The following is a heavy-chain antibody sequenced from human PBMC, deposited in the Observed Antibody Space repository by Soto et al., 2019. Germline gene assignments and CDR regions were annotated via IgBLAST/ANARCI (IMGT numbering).Heavy chain of an antibody. CDR3: AKDRVLMVYAYDV. J-gene: IGHJ4*02. CDR1: GFTFSSYA. D-gene: IGHD2-8*01. Sequence: EVQLLESGGGLVQPGGSLRLSCEASGFTFSSYAMSWDRQAPGKGLEWVSAISGSGGSTYYADSVKGRFTISRDNSKNTLYLQMNSLRAEDTAVYYCAKDRVLMVYAYDVWGQGTLVTVSS. CDR2: ISGSGGST. V-gene: IGHV3-23*01.